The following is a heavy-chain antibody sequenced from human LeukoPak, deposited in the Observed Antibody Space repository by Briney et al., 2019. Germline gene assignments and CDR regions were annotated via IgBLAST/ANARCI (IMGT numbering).Heavy chain of an antibody. CDR3: ARDRSIAAAVDY. D-gene: IGHD6-13*01. Sequence: GGSLRLSCAASGFTFSSYSMNWVRQAPGKGLEWVSSISSSSSYIYYADSVKSRFTISRDNAKNSLYLQMNSLRAEDTAVYYCARDRSIAAAVDYWGQGTLVTVSS. J-gene: IGHJ4*02. V-gene: IGHV3-21*01. CDR1: GFTFSSYS. CDR2: ISSSSSYI.